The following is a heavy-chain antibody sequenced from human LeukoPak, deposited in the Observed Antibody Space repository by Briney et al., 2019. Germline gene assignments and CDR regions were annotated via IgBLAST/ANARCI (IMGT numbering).Heavy chain of an antibody. V-gene: IGHV3-30*04. CDR1: GFTFSSYA. CDR3: ARDGDYYDSSGRFDY. Sequence: TGGSLRLSCAASGFTFSSYAMHWVRQAPGKGLEWVAVISYDGSNKYYADSVKGRFTISRDNPKNTLYLQMNSLRAEDTAVYYCARDGDYYDSSGRFDYWGQGTLVTVSS. D-gene: IGHD3-22*01. CDR2: ISYDGSNK. J-gene: IGHJ4*02.